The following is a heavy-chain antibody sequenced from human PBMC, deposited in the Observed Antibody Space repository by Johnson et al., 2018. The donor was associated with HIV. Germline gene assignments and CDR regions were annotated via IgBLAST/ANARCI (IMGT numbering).Heavy chain of an antibody. CDR1: EFTVSGGY. D-gene: IGHD6-19*01. CDR3: ARGLGEGLVIPGPDGYDI. CDR2: ISWNRGSI. V-gene: IGHV3-48*04. J-gene: IGHJ3*02. Sequence: VQLVESGGGLIQPGGSLRLSCAASEFTVSGGYMNWVRQAPGKGLEWVSGISWNRGSIGYADSVKGRFTISRDNAKNSLYLQMNSLRAEDTAVYYCARGLGEGLVIPGPDGYDIWGQGTMVTVSS.